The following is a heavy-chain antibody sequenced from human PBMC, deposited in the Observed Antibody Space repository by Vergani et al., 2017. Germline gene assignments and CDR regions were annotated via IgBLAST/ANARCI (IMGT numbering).Heavy chain of an antibody. D-gene: IGHD2-15*01. V-gene: IGHV5-51*01. J-gene: IGHJ6*02. CDR3: ARHRGWGLVVVAATPWYYYYGMDV. Sequence: EVQLVQSGAEVKKPAESLKISCKGSGYSFTSYWIGWVRQMPGKGLEWMGIIYPGDSDTRYSPSFQGQVTISADKSISTAYLQWSSLKASDTAMYYCARHRGWGLVVVAATPWYYYYGMDVWGQGTTVTVSS. CDR1: GYSFTSYW. CDR2: IYPGDSDT.